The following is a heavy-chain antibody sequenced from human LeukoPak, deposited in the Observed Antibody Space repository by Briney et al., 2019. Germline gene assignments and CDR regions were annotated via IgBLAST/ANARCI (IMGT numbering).Heavy chain of an antibody. CDR3: ARDKRGGSPYYFDS. CDR2: IYHSGST. D-gene: IGHD2-15*01. V-gene: IGHV4-38-2*02. CDR1: GYSISSGYY. Sequence: KPSETLSLTCTVSGYSISSGYYWGWIRQPPGKGLEWIGSIYHSGSTYYNPSLKSRVTISVDTSKNQFSLKLSSVAAADTAVYYCARDKRGGSPYYFDSWGQGTLVTVSS. J-gene: IGHJ4*02.